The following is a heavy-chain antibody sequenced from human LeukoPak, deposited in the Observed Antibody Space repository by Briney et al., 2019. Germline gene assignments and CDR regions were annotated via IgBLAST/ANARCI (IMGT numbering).Heavy chain of an antibody. CDR2: IDDRGNI. CDR1: GDSFSGYF. CDR3: ARKWVHNTLDI. V-gene: IGHV4-34*01. D-gene: IGHD1-26*01. Sequence: SETLSLTCAVYGDSFSGYFWSWIRQSPGKGLEWFGEIDDRGNIFYNPSLKSRVTTSADTPKSQFSLKVRSVTAADTAVYYCARKWVHNTLDIWGQGTMVTVSS. J-gene: IGHJ3*02.